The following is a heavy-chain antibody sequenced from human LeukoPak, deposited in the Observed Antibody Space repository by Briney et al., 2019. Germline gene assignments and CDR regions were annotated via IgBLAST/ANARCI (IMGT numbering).Heavy chain of an antibody. CDR3: ASVQRPGEPYFDY. Sequence: GGSLRLSCAASGFTFSSSGMHWVRQAPGKGLEWGAVIWYDGSNKYYADSVKGRFTISRDNSKNTLYLQMNSLRAEDTAVYYCASVQRPGEPYFDYWGQGTLVTVSS. J-gene: IGHJ4*02. D-gene: IGHD7-27*01. CDR1: GFTFSSSG. CDR2: IWYDGSNK. V-gene: IGHV3-33*01.